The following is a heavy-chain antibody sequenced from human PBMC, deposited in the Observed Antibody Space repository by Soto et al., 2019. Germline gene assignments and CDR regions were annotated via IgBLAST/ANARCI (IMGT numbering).Heavy chain of an antibody. D-gene: IGHD6-6*01. J-gene: IGHJ5*02. CDR3: ARASLRAYSSSSGLYDP. V-gene: IGHV1-46*01. Sequence: ASVKVSCKASGYTFTSYYMHWVRQTPGQGLEWMGIINPSGGSTSYAQKFQGRVTMTRDTSTSTVYMELSSLRSEDTAVYYCARASLRAYSSSSGLYDPWGQGTLVTVSS. CDR1: GYTFTSYY. CDR2: INPSGGST.